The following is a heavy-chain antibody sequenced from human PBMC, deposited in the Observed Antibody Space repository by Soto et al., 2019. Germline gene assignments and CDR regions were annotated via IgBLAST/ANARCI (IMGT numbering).Heavy chain of an antibody. V-gene: IGHV3-23*01. J-gene: IGHJ3*01. D-gene: IGHD2-21*02. Sequence: QPGGSLRLSCAASGFTFNTFAMNWVRQAPGKGLEWVASISGSGGITYYADSVKGRFTISRDTSKNTLYLQMNSLSAEDTAVYYCAKGFIVVVTAKRPDDNFGVWGQGTMVTVSS. CDR2: ISGSGGIT. CDR3: AKGFIVVVTAKRPDDNFGV. CDR1: GFTFNTFA.